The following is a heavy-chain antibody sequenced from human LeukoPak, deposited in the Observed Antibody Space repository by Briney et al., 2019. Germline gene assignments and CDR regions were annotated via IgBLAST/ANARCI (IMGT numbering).Heavy chain of an antibody. CDR1: GDSVSRNDAG. V-gene: IGHV6-1*01. CDR2: TYYRSKWYN. D-gene: IGHD2-15*01. Sequence: SQTLSLTCAISGDSVSRNDAGWSWIRQSPSRDLEWLGRTYYRSKWYNDYAVSVKSRITINPDTSKNQFSLQLNSVTPEDTAVYYCARDLGVVVAAIGWFDPWGQGTLVTVSS. CDR3: ARDLGVVVAAIGWFDP. J-gene: IGHJ5*02.